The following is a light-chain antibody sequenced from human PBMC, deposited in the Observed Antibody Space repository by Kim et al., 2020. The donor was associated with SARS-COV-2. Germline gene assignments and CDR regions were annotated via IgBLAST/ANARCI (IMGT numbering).Light chain of an antibody. Sequence: LSQPASVSGSPGQSITISCTGTSSDVGGYNYVSWYQQHPGKAPKLMIYDVSNRPSGVSNRFSGSKSGNTVSLTISGLQAEDEADYYCSSYTSSSGEVVFGGGTQLTVL. CDR1: SSDVGGYNY. V-gene: IGLV2-14*03. J-gene: IGLJ2*01. CDR2: DVS. CDR3: SSYTSSSGEVV.